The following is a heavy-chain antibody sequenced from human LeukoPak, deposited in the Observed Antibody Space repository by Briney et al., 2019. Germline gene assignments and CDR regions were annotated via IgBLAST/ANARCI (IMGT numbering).Heavy chain of an antibody. CDR2: ISHSGTPT. Sequence: GGSLRLSCAASKFTFGAYSMNWVRQALGKGLEWVSSISHSGTPTYYADSVRGRFTISRDNAKNSLYLQMNTLRAEDTAVYFCSTATYSSGYHYFESWGQGTLVTVSS. D-gene: IGHD5-18*01. CDR1: KFTFGAYS. CDR3: STATYSSGYHYFES. J-gene: IGHJ4*02. V-gene: IGHV3-21*01.